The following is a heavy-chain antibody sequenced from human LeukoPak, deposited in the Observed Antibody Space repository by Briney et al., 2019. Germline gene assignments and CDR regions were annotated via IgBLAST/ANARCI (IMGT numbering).Heavy chain of an antibody. J-gene: IGHJ5*02. CDR2: IYSAGGT. CDR1: GFTVSNNY. D-gene: IGHD2-21*02. CDR3: VRNSGDLWA. V-gene: IGHV3-53*01. Sequence: GGSLRLSCAASGFTVSNNYMSWVRRAAGKGLEWVALIYSAGGTYYADSVKGRFTISRDNSKNTLHLQMNSLRAEDTAVYYCVRNSGDLWAWGQGTLVTVSS.